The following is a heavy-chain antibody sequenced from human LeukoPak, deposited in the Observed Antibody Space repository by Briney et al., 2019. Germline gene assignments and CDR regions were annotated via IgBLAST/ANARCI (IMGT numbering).Heavy chain of an antibody. V-gene: IGHV1-24*01. CDR1: GYTLTELS. CDR2: FDPEDGET. D-gene: IGHD3-3*01. CDR3: ATFKGVVINTFDY. Sequence: ASVKVSSKVSGYTLTELSMHWVRQAPGKGLEWMGGFDPEDGETIYAQKFQGRVTMTEDTSTDTAYMELSSLRSEDTAVYYCATFKGVVINTFDYWGQGTLVTVSS. J-gene: IGHJ4*02.